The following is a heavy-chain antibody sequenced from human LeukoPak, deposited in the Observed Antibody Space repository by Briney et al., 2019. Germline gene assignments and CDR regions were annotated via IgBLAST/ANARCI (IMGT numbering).Heavy chain of an antibody. CDR2: IYTSGST. Sequence: SGTLSLTCTVSGGSISSYYWSWIRQPAGKGLEWIGRIYTSGSTNYNPSLKSRVTMSVDTSKNQFSLKLSSVTAADTAVYYCARDGSSSSVYYYYMDVWGKGTTVTVSS. CDR3: ARDGSSSSVYYYYMDV. J-gene: IGHJ6*03. V-gene: IGHV4-4*07. CDR1: GGSISSYY. D-gene: IGHD6-6*01.